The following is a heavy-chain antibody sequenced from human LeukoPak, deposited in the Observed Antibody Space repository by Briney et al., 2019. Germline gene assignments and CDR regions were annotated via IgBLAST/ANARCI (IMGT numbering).Heavy chain of an antibody. V-gene: IGHV4-59*08. J-gene: IGHJ5*02. D-gene: IGHD3-3*01. CDR2: IYYSGST. Sequence: SETLSLTCTVSGGSISSYYWSWIRQPPGKGLEWIGYIYYSGSTNYNPSLKSRVTISVDTSKNQFSLKLSSVTAADTAVYYCARAHDFWSGYLPPRWFDPWGQGTLVTVSS. CDR3: ARAHDFWSGYLPPRWFDP. CDR1: GGSISSYY.